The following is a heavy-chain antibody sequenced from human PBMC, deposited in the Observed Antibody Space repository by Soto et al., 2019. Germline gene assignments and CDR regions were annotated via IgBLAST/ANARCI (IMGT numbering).Heavy chain of an antibody. CDR1: GASISSGGYF. Sequence: SETLALTCTVSGASISSGGYFWSWLRQHPGKGLEWIGYMYYSGSTYYNTSLQSRVSISVESSEHQFCLSLKALTDAGTGVYCCARVESSRWCLPEYYALDFWGQWTTV. CDR2: MYYSGST. D-gene: IGHD2-21*01. V-gene: IGHV4-31*03. J-gene: IGHJ6*01. CDR3: ARVESSRWCLPEYYALDF.